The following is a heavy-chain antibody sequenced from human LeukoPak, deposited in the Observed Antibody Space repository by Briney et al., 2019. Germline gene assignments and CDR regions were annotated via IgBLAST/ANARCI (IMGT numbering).Heavy chain of an antibody. V-gene: IGHV3-30-3*01. CDR2: ISYAGSNK. CDR3: ARDPYSGSYSDAFDI. D-gene: IGHD1-26*01. J-gene: IGHJ3*02. Sequence: GGSLRLSCAASGFTFSSYAMHWVRQAPGKGLEWVADISYAGSNKYYADSVKGRSTISRDNSKNTLYLQMNSLRAEDTAVYYCARDPYSGSYSDAFDIWGQGTMVTVSS. CDR1: GFTFSSYA.